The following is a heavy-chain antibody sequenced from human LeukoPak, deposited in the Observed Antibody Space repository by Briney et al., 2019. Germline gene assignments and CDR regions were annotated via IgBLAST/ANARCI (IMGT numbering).Heavy chain of an antibody. CDR3: AHRPFGLWFGELLSEHYDWFDP. CDR2: IYWDDDK. Sequence: SGPTLVKPTQTLTLTCTFSGFSLSTSGVGVGWIRQPPGKALEWLALIYWDDDKRYSPSLKSRLTITKDTSKNQVVLTMTNMDPVDTATYYCAHRPFGLWFGELLSEHYDWFDPWGQGTLVTVSS. CDR1: GFSLSTSGVG. V-gene: IGHV2-5*02. J-gene: IGHJ5*02. D-gene: IGHD3-10*01.